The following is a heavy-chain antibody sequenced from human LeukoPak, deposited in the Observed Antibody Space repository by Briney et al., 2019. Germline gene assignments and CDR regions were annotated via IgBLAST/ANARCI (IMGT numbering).Heavy chain of an antibody. J-gene: IGHJ3*02. CDR2: ISAYNGNT. CDR3: ARNIWFGESADVFDI. CDR1: GYTFTSYG. D-gene: IGHD3-10*01. Sequence: ASVKVSCKASGYTFTSYGISWVRQAPGQGLEWMGWISAYNGNTNYAQKLQGRVTMTTDTSTSTAYMELRSLRSDDTAVYYCARNIWFGESADVFDIWGQGTMVTVSS. V-gene: IGHV1-18*01.